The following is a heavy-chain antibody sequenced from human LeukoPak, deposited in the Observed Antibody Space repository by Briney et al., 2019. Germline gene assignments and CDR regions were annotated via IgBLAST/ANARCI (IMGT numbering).Heavy chain of an antibody. CDR2: ISYDGSNK. CDR1: GFTFSSYA. J-gene: IGHJ4*02. CDR3: ARDQERYSYGHGFDY. V-gene: IGHV3-30-3*01. D-gene: IGHD5-18*01. Sequence: GGSLRLSCAASGFTFSSYAMHWVRQAPGKGLEWVAVISYDGSNKYYADSVKGRFTISRDNSKNTLYLQMNSLRAEDTAVYYCARDQERYSYGHGFDYWGQGTLVTVSS.